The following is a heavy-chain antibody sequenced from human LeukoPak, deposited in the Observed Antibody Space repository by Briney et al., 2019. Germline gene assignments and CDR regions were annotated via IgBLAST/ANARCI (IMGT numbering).Heavy chain of an antibody. CDR1: GFTFSWYT. Sequence: GGSLRLSCAASGFTFSWYTMNWVRQAPGKGLEWVSSISSSSSYIYYADSVKGRFTISRDNAKNSLYLQMHSLRDEDTAVYYCAREDCSSSSCPGGLDPWGQGTLVTVSS. CDR3: AREDCSSSSCPGGLDP. D-gene: IGHD2-2*01. V-gene: IGHV3-21*03. CDR2: ISSSSSYI. J-gene: IGHJ5*02.